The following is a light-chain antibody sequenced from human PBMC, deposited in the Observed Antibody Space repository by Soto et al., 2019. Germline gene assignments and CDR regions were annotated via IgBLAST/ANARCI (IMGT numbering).Light chain of an antibody. CDR1: QSVNSK. Sequence: EIVMTQSPATLSVSPGETATLSCRASQSVNSKVAWYQQKPGQAPRLLIYGAYSRATGIQDRFSGSGSGTDFTLTIRRLEPEDFAVYYCKQYGSSPRTFGQGTKVDIK. CDR3: KQYGSSPRT. CDR2: GAY. V-gene: IGKV3-20*01. J-gene: IGKJ1*01.